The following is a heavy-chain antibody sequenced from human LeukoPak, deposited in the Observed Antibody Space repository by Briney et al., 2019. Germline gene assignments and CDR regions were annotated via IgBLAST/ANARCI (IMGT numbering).Heavy chain of an antibody. D-gene: IGHD6-19*01. Sequence: GGSLRLSCAASGFTFSSYSMNWVRQAPGKGLEWVSSISSSSSYIYYADSVKGRFTISRDNAKNSLYLQMNSLRAEDTAVYYCARAGYRSGWTHYYGMDVWGQGTTVTVSS. CDR3: ARAGYRSGWTHYYGMDV. J-gene: IGHJ6*02. CDR1: GFTFSSYS. CDR2: ISSSSSYI. V-gene: IGHV3-21*01.